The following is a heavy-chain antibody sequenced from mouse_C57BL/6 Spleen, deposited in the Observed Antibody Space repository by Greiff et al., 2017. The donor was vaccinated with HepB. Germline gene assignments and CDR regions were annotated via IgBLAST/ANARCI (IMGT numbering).Heavy chain of an antibody. J-gene: IGHJ3*01. CDR3: ARGYGSAWFAY. D-gene: IGHD2-10*02. Sequence: EVQLQESGGGLVKPGGSLKLSCAASGFTFSDYGMHWVRQAPEKGLEWVAYISSGSSTIYYADTVKGRFTISRDNAKNTLFLQMTSLRSEDTAMYYCARGYGSAWFAYWGQGTLVTVSA. CDR1: GFTFSDYG. V-gene: IGHV5-17*01. CDR2: ISSGSSTI.